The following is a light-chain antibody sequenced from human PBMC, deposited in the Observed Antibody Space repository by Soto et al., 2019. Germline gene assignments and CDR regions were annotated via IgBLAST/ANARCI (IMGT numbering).Light chain of an antibody. CDR2: GTS. J-gene: IGKJ4*01. Sequence: EMVMTQSPATLSVSPGERATLSCRASQSVSSNLAWYQQKPGQAPRLLIYGTSTRATAIPARFSGSGSGTEFTLTISRLQSEDFAVYYCQQYNNWPLTFGGGTKVEIK. V-gene: IGKV3-15*01. CDR1: QSVSSN. CDR3: QQYNNWPLT.